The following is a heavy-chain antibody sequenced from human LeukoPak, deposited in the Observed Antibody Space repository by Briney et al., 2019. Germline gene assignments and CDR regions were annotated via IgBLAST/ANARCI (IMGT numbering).Heavy chain of an antibody. CDR3: ARTTSLTASGYDY. V-gene: IGHV1-8*03. D-gene: IGHD4-17*01. Sequence: ASVKVSCRTSGYTFTSYHINWVRQVTGQGLEWMGWMNPYSGDRGYAQKFQGRVSITSDTSISTAYMELSSLRSEDTAVYFCARTTSLTASGYDYWGQGTLVTVSS. J-gene: IGHJ4*02. CDR1: GYTFTSYH. CDR2: MNPYSGDR.